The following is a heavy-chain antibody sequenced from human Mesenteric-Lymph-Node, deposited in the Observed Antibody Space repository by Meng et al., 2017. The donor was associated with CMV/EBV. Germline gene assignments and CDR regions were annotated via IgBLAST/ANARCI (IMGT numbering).Heavy chain of an antibody. CDR2: IYSGSST. D-gene: IGHD1-26*01. CDR1: GFTVSSNY. V-gene: IGHV3-66*02. Sequence: GGSLRLSCAASGFTVSSNYMSWVRQAPGKGLEWVSVIYSGSSTYYADSVKGRFTISRDNSKNTLYLQMNSLRAEDTAVYYCAKDFIVGATRGNDAFDIWGHGTMVTVSS. CDR3: AKDFIVGATRGNDAFDI. J-gene: IGHJ3*02.